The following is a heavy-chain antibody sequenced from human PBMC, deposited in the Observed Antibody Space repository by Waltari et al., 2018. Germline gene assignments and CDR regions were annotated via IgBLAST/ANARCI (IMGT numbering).Heavy chain of an antibody. CDR2: IDTSGST. J-gene: IGHJ3*02. V-gene: IGHV4-4*07. D-gene: IGHD1-26*01. CDR3: ARSPRVGANAFDI. Sequence: QLQLQESGPGLVTPSKTLVLTCHVSGCSLSSYYWGWIRQPAGKGLEWIGLIDTSGSTNYNPSLKSRVTMSVDTSKNQFSLKLSSVTAADTAVYYCARSPRVGANAFDIWGQGTMVTVSS. CDR1: GCSLSSYY.